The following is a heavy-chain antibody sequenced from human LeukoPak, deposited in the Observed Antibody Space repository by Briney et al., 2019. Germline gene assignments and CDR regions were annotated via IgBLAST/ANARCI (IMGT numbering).Heavy chain of an antibody. CDR2: IGFSTTYI. CDR3: ARGTYGGNFFDY. CDR1: AFTFSSHT. J-gene: IGHJ4*02. D-gene: IGHD4-23*01. Sequence: GGSLRLSCAGSAFTFSSHTINWVRQAPGRGLEWVSCIGFSTTYIHYADSVKGRFTVTRDNAKNSLYLQMNSLRAEDTAVYYCARGTYGGNFFDYWGQGTLVTVSS. V-gene: IGHV3-21*04.